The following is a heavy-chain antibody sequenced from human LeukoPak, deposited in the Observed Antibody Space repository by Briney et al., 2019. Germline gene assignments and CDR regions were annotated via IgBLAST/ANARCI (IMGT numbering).Heavy chain of an antibody. J-gene: IGHJ3*02. Sequence: PGGSLRLSCAASGFTFSSYWMHWVRHAPGKGLVWVSRITSDGSSTSHADSVKGRFTISRDNAKNTLYLQMNSLRAEDTAVYYCARVLYYTSWYTGAFDIWGQGTMVTVSS. CDR3: ARVLYYTSWYTGAFDI. V-gene: IGHV3-74*01. CDR1: GFTFSSYW. CDR2: ITSDGSST. D-gene: IGHD6-13*01.